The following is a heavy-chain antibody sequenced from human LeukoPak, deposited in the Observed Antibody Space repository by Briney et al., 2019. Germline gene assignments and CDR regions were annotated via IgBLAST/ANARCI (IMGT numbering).Heavy chain of an antibody. D-gene: IGHD6-13*01. CDR2: IWYDGSNK. J-gene: IGHJ5*02. V-gene: IGHV3-33*01. Sequence: GGSLRLSCAASGFTFSSYGMHWVRQAPGKGLEWVAVIWYDGSNKYYADSVKGRFTISRDNSKNTLYLQMNSLRAEDTAVYYCAREGSSWCSNWFDPWGQGTLVTVSS. CDR1: GFTFSSYG. CDR3: AREGSSWCSNWFDP.